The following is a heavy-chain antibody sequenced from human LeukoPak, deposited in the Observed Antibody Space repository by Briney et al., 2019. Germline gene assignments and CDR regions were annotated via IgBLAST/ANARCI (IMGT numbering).Heavy chain of an antibody. J-gene: IGHJ3*02. Sequence: PGGSLRLSCAASGFTVSSNYTSWVRQAPGKGLEWVSVIYSGGSTYYADSVKGRFTISRDNSKNTLYLQMNSLRAEDTAVYYCARARQWLLGLGRAFDIWGQGTMVTVSS. CDR3: ARARQWLLGLGRAFDI. CDR1: GFTVSSNY. V-gene: IGHV3-53*01. D-gene: IGHD6-19*01. CDR2: IYSGGST.